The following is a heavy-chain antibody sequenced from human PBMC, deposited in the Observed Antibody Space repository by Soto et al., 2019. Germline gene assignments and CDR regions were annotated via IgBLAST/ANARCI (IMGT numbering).Heavy chain of an antibody. Sequence: SETLSLTCAVYGGSFSGYYWSWIRQPPWKGLEWIGEINHSGSTNYNPSLKSRVTISVDTSRNQFSLKLSSVTAADTAVYYCARGRGSRRYYYYYYGMDVWGQGTTVTVSS. CDR3: ARGRGSRRYYYYYYGMDV. J-gene: IGHJ6*02. D-gene: IGHD3-10*01. V-gene: IGHV4-34*01. CDR2: INHSGST. CDR1: GGSFSGYY.